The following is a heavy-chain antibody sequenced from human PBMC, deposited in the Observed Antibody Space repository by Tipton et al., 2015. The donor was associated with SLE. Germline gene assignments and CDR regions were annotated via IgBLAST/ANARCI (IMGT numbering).Heavy chain of an antibody. V-gene: IGHV1-2*06. J-gene: IGHJ4*02. CDR1: GYTFSDYY. D-gene: IGHD5-18*01. CDR3: ARIQDSAGYFDY. CDR2: INPKSGST. Sequence: QSGAEVKKPGASVKVSCKASGYTFSDYYIHWVRQAPGQGLEWMGRINPKSGSTSSAQKFQGRVTMTRDTSTSTVYMELSSLRSEDTAVYYCARIQDSAGYFDYWGQGTLVTVSS.